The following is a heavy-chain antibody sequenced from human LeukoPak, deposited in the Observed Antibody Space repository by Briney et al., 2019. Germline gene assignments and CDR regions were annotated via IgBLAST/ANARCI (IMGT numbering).Heavy chain of an antibody. V-gene: IGHV5-51*01. CDR2: IYPGDSDT. D-gene: IGHD5-12*01. Sequence: GESLKISCKGSGYSFTSYSICWVRQMPGKGLEWMGIIYPGDSDTRYSPSFQGQVTISADKSISTAYLQWSSLKASDTAMYCCATTSGHLNFDYWGQGTLVTVSS. J-gene: IGHJ4*02. CDR3: ATTSGHLNFDY. CDR1: GYSFTSYS.